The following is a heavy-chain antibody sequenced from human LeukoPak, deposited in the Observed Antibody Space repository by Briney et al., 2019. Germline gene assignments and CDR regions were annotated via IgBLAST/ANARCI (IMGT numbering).Heavy chain of an antibody. J-gene: IGHJ4*02. CDR1: GGSIISYY. CDR3: ASHYDILTGYYFGY. CDR2: IYYSGST. V-gene: IGHV4-59*08. D-gene: IGHD3-9*01. Sequence: SETLSLTCTVSGGSIISYYWSWIRRPPGKGLEWIGYIYYSGSTNYNPSLKSRVTISVDTSKNQFSLKLSSVTAADTAVYSCASHYDILTGYYFGYWGQGTLVTVSS.